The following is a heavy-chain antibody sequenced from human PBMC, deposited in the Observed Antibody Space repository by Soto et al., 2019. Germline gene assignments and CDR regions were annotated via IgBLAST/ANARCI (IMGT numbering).Heavy chain of an antibody. Sequence: SETLSLTCTVSGGSVSSGSYYWSWIRQPPGKGLEWIGYIYYSGSTNYNPSLKSRVTISVDTSKNQFSLKLSSVTAADTAVYYCARDNAVTEFNYYYYGMDVWGQGTTVTVSS. CDR2: IYYSGST. CDR1: GGSVSSGSYY. V-gene: IGHV4-61*01. D-gene: IGHD2-21*02. J-gene: IGHJ6*02. CDR3: ARDNAVTEFNYYYYGMDV.